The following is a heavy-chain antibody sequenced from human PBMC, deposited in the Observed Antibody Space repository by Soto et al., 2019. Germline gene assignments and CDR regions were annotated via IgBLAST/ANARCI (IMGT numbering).Heavy chain of an antibody. V-gene: IGHV4-34*01. Sequence: QVQLQQWGAGLLKPSETLSLTCAVYGGSFSGYYWSWIRQPPGKGLEWIGEINHSGSTNYNPSLKSRVTISVDTSKNQFSLKLSSVTAADTAVYYCARIDGGDYAPAFDIWGQGTMVTVSS. CDR3: ARIDGGDYAPAFDI. CDR2: INHSGST. J-gene: IGHJ3*02. CDR1: GGSFSGYY. D-gene: IGHD4-17*01.